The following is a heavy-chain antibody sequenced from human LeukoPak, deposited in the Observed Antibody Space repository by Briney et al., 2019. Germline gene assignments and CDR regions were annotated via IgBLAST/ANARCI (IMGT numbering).Heavy chain of an antibody. Sequence: SVKVSCKASGGTFSRYAISWARQAPGQGLEWMGGIIPMFRTVNYAQKFQGRVTITADESTSTAYMELTSLRSEDTAVYYCARDATLYDSRAYYYLWWGQGTLVTVSS. CDR2: IIPMFRTV. J-gene: IGHJ4*02. V-gene: IGHV1-69*13. D-gene: IGHD3-22*01. CDR1: GGTFSRYA. CDR3: ARDATLYDSRAYYYLW.